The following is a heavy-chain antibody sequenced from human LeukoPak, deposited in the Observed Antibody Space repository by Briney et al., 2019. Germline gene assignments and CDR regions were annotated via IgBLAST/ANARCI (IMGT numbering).Heavy chain of an antibody. Sequence: PSETLSLTCTVSGGSISSYYWSWIRQPPGKGLEWIGYIYHSGSTYYNPSLKSRVTISVDRSKNQFSLKLSSVTAADTAVYYCAREVDSSSLFDPWGQGTLVTVSS. CDR2: IYHSGST. D-gene: IGHD6-13*01. CDR3: AREVDSSSLFDP. CDR1: GGSISSYY. J-gene: IGHJ5*02. V-gene: IGHV4-59*12.